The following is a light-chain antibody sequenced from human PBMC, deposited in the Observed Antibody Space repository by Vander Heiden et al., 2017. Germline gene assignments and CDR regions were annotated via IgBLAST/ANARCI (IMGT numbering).Light chain of an antibody. Sequence: EMVLMQSPGTRSLSPGERPTLPCRASQSVSSNYLAWYQHRPGQAPRLLIYGASSSASGIPDRFSGSGSGTDFTLTISRLEPEDFAVYYCQQYSSSTITFGQGTRLEMK. CDR3: QQYSSSTIT. CDR1: QSVSSNY. J-gene: IGKJ5*01. CDR2: GAS. V-gene: IGKV3-20*01.